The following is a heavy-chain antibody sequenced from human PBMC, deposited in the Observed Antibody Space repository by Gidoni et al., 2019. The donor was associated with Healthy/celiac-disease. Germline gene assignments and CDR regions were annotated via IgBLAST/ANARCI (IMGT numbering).Heavy chain of an antibody. CDR1: GYTFTSYA. Sequence: QVQLVQSGAEVKKPGASVKVSCKASGYTFTSYAMHWVRQAPGQRLEWMGWINAGNGNTKYSQKFQGRVTITRDTSASTAYMELSSLRSEDTAVYYCAREGGRRYCSGGSCYERWFDPWGQGTLVTVSS. CDR3: AREGGRRYCSGGSCYERWFDP. CDR2: INAGNGNT. V-gene: IGHV1-3*01. J-gene: IGHJ5*02. D-gene: IGHD2-15*01.